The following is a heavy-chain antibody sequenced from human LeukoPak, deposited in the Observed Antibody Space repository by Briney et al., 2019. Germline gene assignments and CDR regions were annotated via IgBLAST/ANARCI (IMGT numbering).Heavy chain of an antibody. CDR3: ARHSAGTTKDY. J-gene: IGHJ4*02. D-gene: IGHD1-1*01. V-gene: IGHV4-59*01. CDR1: GDSIRNFY. Sequence: PSETLSLTCTVSGDSIRNFYWNWTRQSPGKGLEWIGYIYQSGNTNYNPSLKSRLTMSIDTSKNQFSLNLNSVTAADTAVYYCARHSAGTTKDYWGQGTLVTVSS. CDR2: IYQSGNT.